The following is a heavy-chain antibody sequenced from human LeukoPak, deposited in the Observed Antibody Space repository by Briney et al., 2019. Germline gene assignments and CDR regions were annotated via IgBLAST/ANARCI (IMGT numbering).Heavy chain of an antibody. CDR1: GGTFSSYA. V-gene: IGHV1-69*04. D-gene: IGHD3-10*01. Sequence: SVKVSCKASGGTFSSYAISWVRQAPGQGLEWMGRIIPILGIANYAQKFQGRVTITADKSTSTAYMELSSLRSEDAAVYYCARFRLSGGVIRGVTAYYFDYWGQGTLVTVSS. J-gene: IGHJ4*02. CDR3: ARFRLSGGVIRGVTAYYFDY. CDR2: IIPILGIA.